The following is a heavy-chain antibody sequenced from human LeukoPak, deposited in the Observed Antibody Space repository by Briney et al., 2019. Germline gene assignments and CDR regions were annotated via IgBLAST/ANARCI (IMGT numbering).Heavy chain of an antibody. CDR2: INPNSGGT. CDR1: GYTFTGYY. D-gene: IGHD1-26*01. Sequence: ASVKVSCKASGYTFTGYYMHWVRQAPGQGLEWMGWINPNSGGTNYAQKFQGRLTMTRDTSISTAYMELSRLRSDDTAVYYCARGSGTYYEVDYWGQGTLVTVSS. V-gene: IGHV1-2*02. J-gene: IGHJ4*02. CDR3: ARGSGTYYEVDY.